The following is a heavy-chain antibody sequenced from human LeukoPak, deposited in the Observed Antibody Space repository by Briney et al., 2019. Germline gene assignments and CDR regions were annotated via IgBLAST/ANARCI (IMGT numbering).Heavy chain of an antibody. D-gene: IGHD6-13*01. J-gene: IGHJ4*02. CDR1: GFTFGDYG. CDR3: AKDGAAEAIDY. CDR2: ISGSGGST. V-gene: IGHV3-23*01. Sequence: GGSLRLSCTASGFTFGDYGMSWVRQAPGKGLEWVSAISGSGGSTYYADSVKGRFTISRDNSKNTLYLQMNSLRAEDTAVYYCAKDGAAEAIDYWGQGTLVTVSS.